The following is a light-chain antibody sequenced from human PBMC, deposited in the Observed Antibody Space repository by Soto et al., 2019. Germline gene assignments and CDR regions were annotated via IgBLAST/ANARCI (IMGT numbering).Light chain of an antibody. V-gene: IGKV3-20*01. J-gene: IGKJ3*01. CDR2: DAS. Sequence: EIVLTQSPGTLSLSPGERATLSCRASQSVKSSYLAWYQQKPGQAPRLLMYDASSRATGIPDRFSGTGSGTDFTLTISRLEPEDFAVYYCQHFGSSPPFTFGPGTKVEIK. CDR3: QHFGSSPPFT. CDR1: QSVKSSY.